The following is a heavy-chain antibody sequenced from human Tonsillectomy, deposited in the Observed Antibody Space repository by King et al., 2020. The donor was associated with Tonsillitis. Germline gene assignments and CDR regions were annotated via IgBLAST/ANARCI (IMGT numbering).Heavy chain of an antibody. D-gene: IGHD3-22*01. CDR1: GYTFTSYG. Sequence: VQLVESGAEVKKSGASVKVSCKASGYTFTSYGVTWVRQAPGQGLEWMGWISAHNGNTNYAQKLQDRVTMTTDTSTRTAYMELRSTVSDDTAVYYCAGVGPRSSYYDSSGYPDGGFDYWGQGTLVTVSS. CDR2: ISAHNGNT. V-gene: IGHV1-18*01. CDR3: AGVGPRSSYYDSSGYPDGGFDY. J-gene: IGHJ4*02.